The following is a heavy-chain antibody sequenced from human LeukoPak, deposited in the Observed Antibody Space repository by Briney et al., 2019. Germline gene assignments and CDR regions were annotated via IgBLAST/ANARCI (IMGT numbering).Heavy chain of an antibody. D-gene: IGHD2-15*01. CDR1: GGSISSSSYY. J-gene: IGHJ6*03. CDR3: VRGIVVVAQLGYYFYYMDV. Sequence: SETLSLTCTVSGGSISSSSYYWGWIRQPPGKGLEWIGSIYYSGSTYYDPSLKSRVTISVDTSKNQFSLKLSSVTAADTAVYYCVRGIVVVAQLGYYFYYMDVWGKGTTVTISS. CDR2: IYYSGST. V-gene: IGHV4-39*07.